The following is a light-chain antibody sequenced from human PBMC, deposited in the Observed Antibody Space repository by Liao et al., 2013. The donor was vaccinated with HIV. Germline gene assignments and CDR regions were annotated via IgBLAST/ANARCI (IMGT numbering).Light chain of an antibody. CDR2: HDH. Sequence: SYDLTQPPSVSVSPGQTARITCSGDALPKQYAYWYQQKPGQSPVLVIYHDHKRPSEIPERFSGSNSGDTATLTISGTQALDEAVYYCQAWDTNTLVFGGGTKLTAL. CDR1: ALPKQY. V-gene: IGLV3-1*01. CDR3: QAWDTNTLV. J-gene: IGLJ2*01.